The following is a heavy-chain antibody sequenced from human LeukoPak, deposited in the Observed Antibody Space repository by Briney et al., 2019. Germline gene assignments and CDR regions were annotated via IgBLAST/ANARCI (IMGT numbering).Heavy chain of an antibody. CDR1: GFTFSTYG. Sequence: GGSLRLSCAASGFTFSTYGMHWVRQAPGKGLEWVAVISYDVSNKYYADSVKGRFTISRDNSKNTLYLQMNSLRAEDTAVYYCARGIYISSSLNWFDPWGQGTLVTVSS. J-gene: IGHJ5*02. V-gene: IGHV3-30*03. D-gene: IGHD6-6*01. CDR3: ARGIYISSSLNWFDP. CDR2: ISYDVSNK.